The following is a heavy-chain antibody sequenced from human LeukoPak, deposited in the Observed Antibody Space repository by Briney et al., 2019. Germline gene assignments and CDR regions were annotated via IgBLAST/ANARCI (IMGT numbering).Heavy chain of an antibody. V-gene: IGHV1-46*01. CDR1: GYTFTSYY. D-gene: IGHD3-22*01. Sequence: GASVKVSCKASGYTFTSYYMHWVRQAPGQGLEWMGIINPSGGSTSYAQKFQGRVTMTRDTSTSTVYMELSSLRSEDTAVYYCARGARYYYDSSGYYLQGYGMDVWGQGTTVTVSS. CDR3: ARGARYYYDSSGYYLQGYGMDV. CDR2: INPSGGST. J-gene: IGHJ6*02.